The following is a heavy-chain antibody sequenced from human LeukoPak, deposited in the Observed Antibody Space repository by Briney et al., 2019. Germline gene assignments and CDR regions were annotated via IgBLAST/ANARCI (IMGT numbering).Heavy chain of an antibody. CDR3: AKAEIRGVITTDFDY. V-gene: IGHV3-23*01. D-gene: IGHD3-10*01. CDR2: ISGSGGST. Sequence: GGSLRLSCAASGFTFSSYAMSWVRQAPGKGLEWVSAISGSGGSTYYADSVKGRFTISRDNSKNTLYLQMNSLRAEDTAVYYCAKAEIRGVITTDFDYWGQGTLVTVSS. J-gene: IGHJ4*02. CDR1: GFTFSSYA.